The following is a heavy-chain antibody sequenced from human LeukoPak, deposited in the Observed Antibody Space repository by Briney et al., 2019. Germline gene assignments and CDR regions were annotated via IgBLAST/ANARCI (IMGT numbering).Heavy chain of an antibody. CDR1: GYSFTTYY. J-gene: IGHJ4*02. CDR3: VRDPRDYTNSLEFHY. Sequence: ASVKVSCKASGYSFTTYYIHWMRQAPGQGHEWVGMINPSVGNTNYAQKFQGRVTMTRDTSTTTVYMELSSLKSEDTAVYHCVRDPRDYTNSLEFHYSGQGTLITVSS. V-gene: IGHV1-46*01. CDR2: INPSVGNT. D-gene: IGHD4-11*01.